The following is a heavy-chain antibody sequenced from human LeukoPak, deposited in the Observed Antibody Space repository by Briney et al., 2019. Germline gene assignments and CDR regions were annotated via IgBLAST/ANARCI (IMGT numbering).Heavy chain of an antibody. J-gene: IGHJ4*02. CDR2: ISGRGGST. CDR1: GFTFSSYG. CDR3: AKVPYYYGSGSPTD. V-gene: IGHV3-23*01. Sequence: GGSLRLSCEVSGFTFSSYGMSWVRQAPGKGLEWVSLISGRGGSTNYADSVKGRFTISRDNSKNTLYLQMNSLRAEDTAVYYCAKVPYYYGSGSPTDWGQGTLVTVSS. D-gene: IGHD3-10*01.